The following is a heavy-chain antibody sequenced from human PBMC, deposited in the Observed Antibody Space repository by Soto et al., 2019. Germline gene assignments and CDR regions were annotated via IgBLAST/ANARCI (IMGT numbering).Heavy chain of an antibody. CDR3: ARERIRPVFPYYYYGMDV. Sequence: QVQLVESGGGVVQPGRSLRLSCAASGFTFSSYGMHWVRQAPGKGLECVAVIWYDGSNKYYADSVKGRFTISRDNSKNTLYLQMNSLRAEDTAVYYCARERIRPVFPYYYYGMDVWGQGTTVTVSS. J-gene: IGHJ6*02. CDR1: GFTFSSYG. CDR2: IWYDGSNK. D-gene: IGHD2-21*01. V-gene: IGHV3-33*01.